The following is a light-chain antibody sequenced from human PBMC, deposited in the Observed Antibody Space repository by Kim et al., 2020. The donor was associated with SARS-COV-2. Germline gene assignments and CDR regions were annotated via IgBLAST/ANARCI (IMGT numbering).Light chain of an antibody. CDR1: SSNIGENA. V-gene: IGLV1-44*01. J-gene: IGLJ3*02. CDR2: NNN. Sequence: QPVLTQPPSASGTPGQRVTISCSGSSSNIGENAVNWHQQLPETAPKLLIYNNNNRPSGVPDRFSGSKSGTSASLAISGLQSEDEADYFCTTWDDSLNGWVFGGGTQLTVL. CDR3: TTWDDSLNGWV.